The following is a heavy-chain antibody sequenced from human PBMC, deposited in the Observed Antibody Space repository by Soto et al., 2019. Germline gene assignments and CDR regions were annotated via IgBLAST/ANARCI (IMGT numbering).Heavy chain of an antibody. CDR2: ISSTSTYT. V-gene: IGHV3-21*01. Sequence: GGSLRLSCASSGFTFRSYAMNWVRQTQEKGLEWVSSISSTSTYTHYADSVKGRFTISRDNANNSLFLQMNSLRAEDTAIYYCARDLALAGNYWGQGALVTVSS. CDR3: ARDLALAGNY. CDR1: GFTFRSYA. J-gene: IGHJ4*02. D-gene: IGHD6-19*01.